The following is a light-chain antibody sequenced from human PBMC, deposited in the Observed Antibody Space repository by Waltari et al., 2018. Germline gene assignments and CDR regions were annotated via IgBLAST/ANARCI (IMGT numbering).Light chain of an antibody. Sequence: QSALTQPASVSGSPGQSITISCTGTSSDVGAYNFVSWYQRHPGKAPDLIIYEVSHRPSGVSNRVAGSKSGNTASLTISGLQAEDEADYYCSSYLGTRADWVFGGGTKLTVL. CDR3: SSYLGTRADWV. V-gene: IGLV2-14*01. CDR1: SSDVGAYNF. CDR2: EVS. J-gene: IGLJ3*02.